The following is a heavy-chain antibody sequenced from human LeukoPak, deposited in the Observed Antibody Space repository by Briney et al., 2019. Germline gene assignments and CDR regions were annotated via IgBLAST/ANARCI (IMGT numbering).Heavy chain of an antibody. CDR2: IYPGDSDT. Sequence: GESLKISCKGSGYSFTSYWIGWVRQMPGKGLEWMGIIYPGDSDTRYSPSFQGQVTISADQSISTAYLQWSSLKASDTAIFYCARQRCSSTSCSIRAVSDAFDIWGQGTMVTLSS. D-gene: IGHD2-2*01. CDR3: ARQRCSSTSCSIRAVSDAFDI. V-gene: IGHV5-51*01. CDR1: GYSFTSYW. J-gene: IGHJ3*02.